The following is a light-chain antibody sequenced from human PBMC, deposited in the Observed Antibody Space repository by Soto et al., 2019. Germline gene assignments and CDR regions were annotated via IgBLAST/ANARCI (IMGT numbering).Light chain of an antibody. CDR1: SSDIGAYNY. CDR2: EVT. CDR3: SSYTSSTTLV. V-gene: IGLV2-14*01. J-gene: IGLJ1*01. Sequence: QSVLTQPASVSGSPGQSITISCTGTSSDIGAYNYVSWYQQYPGKTPKLVIYEVTDRPSGVSSRFSGSKSGSTASLTISGLQTEDEADYYSSSYTSSTTLVFGTGTKVTVL.